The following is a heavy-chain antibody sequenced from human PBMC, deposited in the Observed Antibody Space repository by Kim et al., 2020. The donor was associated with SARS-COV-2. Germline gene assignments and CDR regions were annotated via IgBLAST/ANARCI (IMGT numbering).Heavy chain of an antibody. CDR1: GFTFSSYG. J-gene: IGHJ4*02. CDR3: AKAKSRWEVLFDY. CDR2: ISYDGSNK. D-gene: IGHD3-10*01. Sequence: GGSLRLSCAASGFTFSSYGMHWVRRAPGKGLEWVTVISYDGSNKYYADSVKGRFTISRDNSKNTLYLQMNSLRAEDTAVYYCAKAKSRWEVLFDYGGQGPLVTASS. V-gene: IGHV3-30*18.